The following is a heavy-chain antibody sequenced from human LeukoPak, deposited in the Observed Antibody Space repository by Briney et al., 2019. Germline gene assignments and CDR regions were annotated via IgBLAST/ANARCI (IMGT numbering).Heavy chain of an antibody. Sequence: GGSLRLSCAASGFTFSSYSMNWVRQAPGKGLEWVSSISSSSSYIYYADSVKGRFTISRDNAKNSLYLQMNSLRAEDTAVYYWARGRGYSGYGQDYWGQGTLVTVSS. J-gene: IGHJ4*02. D-gene: IGHD5-12*01. CDR1: GFTFSSYS. CDR2: ISSSSSYI. CDR3: ARGRGYSGYGQDY. V-gene: IGHV3-21*01.